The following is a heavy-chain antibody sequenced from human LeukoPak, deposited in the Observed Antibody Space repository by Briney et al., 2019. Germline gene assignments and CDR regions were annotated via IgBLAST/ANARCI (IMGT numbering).Heavy chain of an antibody. CDR3: ARGRYYDSSGYSDY. V-gene: IGHV1-2*04. J-gene: IGHJ4*02. CDR2: INPNSGGT. CDR1: GYTFTGYY. D-gene: IGHD3-22*01. Sequence: ASVKVSCKASGYTFTGYYMHWVRQAPGQGLEWMGWINPNSGGTNYAQKFQGWVTMTRDTSISTAYMELSRLRSDDTAVYYCARGRYYDSSGYSDYWGQGTLVTVSS.